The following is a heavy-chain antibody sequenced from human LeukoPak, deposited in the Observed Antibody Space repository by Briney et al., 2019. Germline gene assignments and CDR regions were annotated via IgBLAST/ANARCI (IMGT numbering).Heavy chain of an antibody. CDR3: ARDGDIVVVPAALDY. Sequence: GGSLRLSCAASGFTFSSYSMHWVRQAPGRGLEWVSSISSSGDYIYYADSVKGRFTISRDNAKNSLYLQMNSLRAEDTAVYYCARDGDIVVVPAALDYWGQGTLVTVSS. V-gene: IGHV3-21*01. CDR2: ISSSGDYI. J-gene: IGHJ4*02. D-gene: IGHD2-2*01. CDR1: GFTFSSYS.